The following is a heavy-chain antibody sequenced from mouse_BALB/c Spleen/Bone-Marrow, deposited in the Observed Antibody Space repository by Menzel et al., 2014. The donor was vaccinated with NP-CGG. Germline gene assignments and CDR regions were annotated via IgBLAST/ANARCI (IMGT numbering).Heavy chain of an antibody. CDR1: GYTFSSYW. CDR3: AGGGGGGGYWYFDV. CDR2: ILPGSGST. V-gene: IGHV1-9*01. Sequence: VQLQQSGAELMKPGASVKISCKATGYTFSSYWIEWVKQRPGHGLEWIGEILPGSGSTNYNEKFKGKATFTADTSSNTAYMQLSSLASEDSALYYWAGGGGGGGYWYFDVWGAGTTVTVSS. J-gene: IGHJ1*01.